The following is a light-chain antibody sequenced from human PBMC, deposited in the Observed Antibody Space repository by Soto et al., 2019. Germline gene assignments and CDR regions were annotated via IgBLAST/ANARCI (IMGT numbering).Light chain of an antibody. Sequence: DIHMTQSPSSLSASVGDRVTITCRASQSINIYLSWYQQKPGKAPKLLINVASTLQGGVPSRFSGSGSGTEFTLTISSLQSEDFAVYYCQKYNNWPFTFGQGTRLEIK. CDR2: VAS. CDR1: QSINIY. V-gene: IGKV1-39*02. J-gene: IGKJ5*01. CDR3: QKYNNWPFT.